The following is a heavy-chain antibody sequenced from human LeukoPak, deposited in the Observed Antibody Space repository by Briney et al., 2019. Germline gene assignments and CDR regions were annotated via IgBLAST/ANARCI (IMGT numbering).Heavy chain of an antibody. D-gene: IGHD2-21*02. Sequence: PGGSLRLSCAASGFTFSSYGMHWVRQAPGKGLEWVAVIWYDGSNKYYADSVKGRFTISRDNSKNTLYLQMNSLRAEDTAVYYCARSCGGDCWPSHYYYYGMDAWGKGTTVTVSS. CDR2: IWYDGSNK. J-gene: IGHJ6*04. CDR3: ARSCGGDCWPSHYYYYGMDA. V-gene: IGHV3-33*01. CDR1: GFTFSSYG.